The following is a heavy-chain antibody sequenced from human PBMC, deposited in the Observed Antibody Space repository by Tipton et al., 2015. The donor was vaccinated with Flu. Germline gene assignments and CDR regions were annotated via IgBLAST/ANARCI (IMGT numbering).Heavy chain of an antibody. CDR1: GGSISSYY. J-gene: IGHJ5*02. CDR3: ARVGGEYRDTSGFIPWFDL. CDR2: IYYSGIT. D-gene: IGHD3-22*01. Sequence: TLSLTCTVSGGSISSYYWSWIRQPPGQGLEWIGYIYYSGITNYNPSLKSRVTISVDTSKNQFSLRLSSVTAADTAVYYYARVGGEYRDTSGFIPWFDLWGQGTMVTASS. V-gene: IGHV4-59*01.